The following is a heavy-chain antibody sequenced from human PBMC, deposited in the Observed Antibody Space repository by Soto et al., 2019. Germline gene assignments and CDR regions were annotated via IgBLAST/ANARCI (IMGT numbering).Heavy chain of an antibody. J-gene: IGHJ5*02. D-gene: IGHD2-8*01. CDR2: AYYSGNT. Sequence: SETLSLTCTVSGGSISSSGFSRGWVRQPPGKGLEWIGCAYYSGNTYYNPSLKSRVTISVDTSGNQFSLRLNSVTAADTAVYYCTKVSSGWFDPWGQGTLVTVSP. CDR3: TKVSSGWFDP. CDR1: GGSISSSGFS. V-gene: IGHV4-39*01.